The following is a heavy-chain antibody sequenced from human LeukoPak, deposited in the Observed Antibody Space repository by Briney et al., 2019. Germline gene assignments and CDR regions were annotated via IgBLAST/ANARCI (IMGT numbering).Heavy chain of an antibody. V-gene: IGHV4-39*01. CDR3: ARHAEYNSGWYFYLDH. D-gene: IGHD6-19*01. CDR1: GVSTSNGIYY. J-gene: IGHJ4*02. CDR2: VYYGGST. Sequence: SETLSLTCAVSGVSTSNGIYYWGWVRQPPGKGLEWIGSVYYGGSTYYDPSLRSRVTMSVDTSKNQFSLRLSSVTAADTAVYYCARHAEYNSGWYFYLDHWGQGILVTVFS.